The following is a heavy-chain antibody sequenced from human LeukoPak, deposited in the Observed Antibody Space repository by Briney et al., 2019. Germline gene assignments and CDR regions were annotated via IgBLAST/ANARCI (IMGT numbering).Heavy chain of an antibody. CDR3: ARLQTRYYYGMDV. Sequence: GESLKISCKGSGYSFTSYWIGWVRQMPGKGLEWMGIIYPGDSDTRYSPSFQGQVTISADKSISTAYLQWSSLKASDTAMYCCARLQTRYYYGMDVWGQGITVTVSS. CDR1: GYSFTSYW. V-gene: IGHV5-51*01. J-gene: IGHJ6*02. CDR2: IYPGDSDT. D-gene: IGHD4-23*01.